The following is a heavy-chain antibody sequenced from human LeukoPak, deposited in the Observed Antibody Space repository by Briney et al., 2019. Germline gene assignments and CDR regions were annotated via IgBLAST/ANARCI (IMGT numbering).Heavy chain of an antibody. CDR3: ARSGYSYGYIIPYYYMDV. CDR2: ISYDGSNK. D-gene: IGHD5-18*01. V-gene: IGHV3-30*04. CDR1: GFTFSSYA. J-gene: IGHJ6*03. Sequence: PGGSLRLSCAASGFTFSSYAMHWVRQAPGKGLEWVAVISYDGSNKYYADSVKGRFTISRDNSKNTLYLQMNSLRAEDTAVYYCARSGYSYGYIIPYYYMDVWGKGTTVTVSS.